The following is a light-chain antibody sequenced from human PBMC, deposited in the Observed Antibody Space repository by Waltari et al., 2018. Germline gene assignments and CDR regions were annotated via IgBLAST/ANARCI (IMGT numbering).Light chain of an antibody. CDR1: SLRSYY. V-gene: IGLV3-19*01. Sequence: SSELTQDPAVSVALRQTVRITCQGDSLRSYYASWYQQKPGQAPVLVLQGKNNRPSGNPDRISGSDSGDTTSLTIHGVQAEDEADYYCNSRDTSGALWVFGGGTKLTVL. J-gene: IGLJ3*02. CDR3: NSRDTSGALWV. CDR2: GKN.